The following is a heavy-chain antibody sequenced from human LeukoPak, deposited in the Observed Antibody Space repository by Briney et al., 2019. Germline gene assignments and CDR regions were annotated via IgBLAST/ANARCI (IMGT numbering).Heavy chain of an antibody. V-gene: IGHV3-21*01. CDR1: GFTFSSYS. CDR3: ARGEASMGSYYRGIFDY. CDR2: ISSSSSYI. Sequence: TGGSLRLSCAASGFTFSSYSMNWVRQAPGKGLEWVSSISSSSSYIYYADSVKGRFTISRDNAKNSLYLQMNSLRAEDTAVYYCARGEASMGSYYRGIFDYWGQGTLVTVSS. D-gene: IGHD1-26*01. J-gene: IGHJ4*02.